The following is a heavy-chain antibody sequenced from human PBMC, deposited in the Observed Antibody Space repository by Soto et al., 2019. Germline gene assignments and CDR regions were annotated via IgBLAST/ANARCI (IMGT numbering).Heavy chain of an antibody. CDR2: IYHSGST. CDR1: GGSISSGGYS. CDR3: ARGGSGYHFDY. Sequence: PSETLSLTCAVSGGSISSGGYSWSWILQPPGKGLEWIGYIYHSGSTYYNPSLKSRVTITVDRSKNQFSLKLSSVTAADKAVYYCARGGSGYHFDYWGQGTLVTVSS. J-gene: IGHJ4*02. D-gene: IGHD5-12*01. V-gene: IGHV4-30-2*01.